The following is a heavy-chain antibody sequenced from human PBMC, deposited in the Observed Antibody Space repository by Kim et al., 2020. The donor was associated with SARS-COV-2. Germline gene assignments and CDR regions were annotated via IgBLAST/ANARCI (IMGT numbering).Heavy chain of an antibody. V-gene: IGHV4-31*03. D-gene: IGHD1-26*01. CDR3: ATERVGATRDHYYYYGMDV. CDR1: GGSISSGGYY. CDR2: IYYSGST. Sequence: SETLSLTCTVSGGSISSGGYYWSWIRQHPGKGLEWIGYIYYSGSTYYNPSLKSRVTISVDTSKNQFSLKLSSVTAADTAVYYCATERVGATRDHYYYYGMDVWGQGTTVTVSS. J-gene: IGHJ6*02.